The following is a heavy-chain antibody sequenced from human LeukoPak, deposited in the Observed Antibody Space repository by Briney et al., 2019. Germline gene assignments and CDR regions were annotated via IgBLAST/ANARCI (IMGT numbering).Heavy chain of an antibody. D-gene: IGHD2-8*01. J-gene: IGHJ6*02. CDR1: GFTFSSYG. CDR3: ARDRHCANGVCHSPPGMDV. CDR2: IWFDGKNE. Sequence: GRSLRLSCAASGFTFSSYGMHWVRQAPGKGLEWVADIWFDGKNEHFADSVKGRFTISRDNSENTMYLQINSLRAEDTAVYYCARDRHCANGVCHSPPGMDVWGQGTTVTVSS. V-gene: IGHV3-33*01.